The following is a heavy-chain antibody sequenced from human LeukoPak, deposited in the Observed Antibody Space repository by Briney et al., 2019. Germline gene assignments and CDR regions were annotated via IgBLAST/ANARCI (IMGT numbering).Heavy chain of an antibody. CDR2: ISGSGGST. J-gene: IGHJ4*02. CDR3: AKDRSCTNNICHGDFDY. Sequence: GGSLRLSCAASGFTFSSYTMSWVRQAPGKGLEWVSDISGSGGSTYYADSVKGRFTISRDNSKNTLYLQMNSLRAEDTAVYYCAKDRSCTNNICHGDFDYWGQGTLVTVSS. CDR1: GFTFSSYT. D-gene: IGHD2-8*01. V-gene: IGHV3-23*01.